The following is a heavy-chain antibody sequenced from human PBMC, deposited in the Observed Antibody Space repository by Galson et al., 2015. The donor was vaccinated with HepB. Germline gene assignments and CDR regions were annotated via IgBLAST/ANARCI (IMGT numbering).Heavy chain of an antibody. D-gene: IGHD5-24*01. CDR3: TRSGDQRWLQFSSVPWFDP. CDR2: IRSKANSYAT. CDR1: GFTFSGSA. Sequence: SLRLSCAASGFTFSGSAMHWVRQASGKGLEWVGRIRSKANSYATAYAASVKGRFTISRDDSKNTAYLQMNSLKTEDTAVYYCTRSGDQRWLQFSSVPWFDPWGQGTLVTVSS. J-gene: IGHJ5*02. V-gene: IGHV3-73*01.